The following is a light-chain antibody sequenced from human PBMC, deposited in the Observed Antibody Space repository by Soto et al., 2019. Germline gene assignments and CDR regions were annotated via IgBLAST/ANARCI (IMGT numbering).Light chain of an antibody. CDR3: QQYNSLPPWT. J-gene: IGKJ1*01. V-gene: IGKV1-5*01. Sequence: DIQMTQSPSTLSESVGDRVTVTCRASQSISHLLAWYQQKPGKAPELLIYDASNLEPGVPSRFSGSGSGTEFTLTFSSLQPGDSGTYDCQQYNSLPPWTFGQGTKVEIK. CDR1: QSISHL. CDR2: DAS.